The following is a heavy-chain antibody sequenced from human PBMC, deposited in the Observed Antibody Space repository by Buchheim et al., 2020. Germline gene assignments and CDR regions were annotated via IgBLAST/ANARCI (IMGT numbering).Heavy chain of an antibody. V-gene: IGHV4-34*01. Sequence: QVQLQQWGAGLLKPSETLSLTCAVYGGSFSGYYWSWIRQPPGKGLEWIGEINHSGSTNYNPSLKRRVTISVDTSKNQFSLKLSSVTAADTAVYYCARLYYDSSGYPVYWGQGTL. D-gene: IGHD3-22*01. J-gene: IGHJ4*02. CDR2: INHSGST. CDR1: GGSFSGYY. CDR3: ARLYYDSSGYPVY.